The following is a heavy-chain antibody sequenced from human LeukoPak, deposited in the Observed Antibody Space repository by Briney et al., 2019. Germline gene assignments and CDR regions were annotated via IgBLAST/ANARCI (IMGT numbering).Heavy chain of an antibody. CDR2: ISNDGSNI. CDR1: GFTFSSYG. D-gene: IGHD3-22*01. J-gene: IGHJ5*02. Sequence: GGSLRLSCATSGFTFSSYGMHWVRQVPGKGLEWVAVISNDGSNIQYGDSAKGRFTISRDNSKNTLYLQMNSLRAEDTAVYYCAKDTAHYYYDSSGPRFDPWGQGTLVTVSS. CDR3: AKDTAHYYYDSSGPRFDP. V-gene: IGHV3-30*18.